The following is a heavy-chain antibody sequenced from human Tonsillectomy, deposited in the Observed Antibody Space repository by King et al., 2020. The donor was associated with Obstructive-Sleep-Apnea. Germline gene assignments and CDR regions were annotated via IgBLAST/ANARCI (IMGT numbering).Heavy chain of an antibody. CDR3: ARYAYAAVGSTDYFDY. CDR1: GYTFTSYG. J-gene: IGHJ4*02. Sequence: QLVQSGVEVKKPGASVKVSCKASGYTFTSYGITWVRLAPGQGLEWMGWISVYNGDTKYAQKFQGRVTMTTDTSTNTAYMELRSLRSDDTAVYYCARYAYAAVGSTDYFDYWGKGTLVTVSS. V-gene: IGHV1-18*04. CDR2: ISVYNGDT. D-gene: IGHD6-13*01.